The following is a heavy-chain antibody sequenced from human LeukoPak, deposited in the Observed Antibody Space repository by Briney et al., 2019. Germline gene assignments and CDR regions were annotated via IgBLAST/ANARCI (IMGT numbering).Heavy chain of an antibody. V-gene: IGHV3-74*01. CDR3: ARLMSVAAAWFDP. CDR1: GFSFSSYW. J-gene: IGHJ5*02. Sequence: GGSLRLSCAASGFSFSSYWMHWVRQTPGRGLMWVSRINSDGSSTTYADSVKGRFTISRDNAKNTLYLQMNSLRVEDTAVYYCARLMSVAAAWFDPWGQGTLVTVSP. CDR2: INSDGSST. D-gene: IGHD6-13*01.